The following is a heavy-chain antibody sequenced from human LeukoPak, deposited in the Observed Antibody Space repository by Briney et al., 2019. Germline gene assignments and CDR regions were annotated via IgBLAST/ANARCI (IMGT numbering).Heavy chain of an antibody. D-gene: IGHD1-20*01. J-gene: IGHJ5*02. CDR1: GGSISSNY. Sequence: SETLSLTCFVSGGSISSNYWTRIRQPPGKGLEWIGYISYTGSTKYNPPLKSRVTISVDTSKNQFSLRLSSVTAADTAVYYCARQNNFFAPWGQGTLVTVSS. V-gene: IGHV4-59*08. CDR2: ISYTGST. CDR3: ARQNNFFAP.